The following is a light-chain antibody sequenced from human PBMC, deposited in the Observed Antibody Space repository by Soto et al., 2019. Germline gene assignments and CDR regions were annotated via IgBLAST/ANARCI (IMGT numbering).Light chain of an antibody. CDR3: QQYNNWWT. CDR1: QSVSSN. Sequence: EGVMTQSPATLSVSPGERATLSCRASQSVSSNLAWFQQKPGQAPRLLIYDASTRATGIPARFSGSGSGTEFTLIISSLQSEDFAVYYCQQYNNWWTFGQGTKV. V-gene: IGKV3-15*01. CDR2: DAS. J-gene: IGKJ1*01.